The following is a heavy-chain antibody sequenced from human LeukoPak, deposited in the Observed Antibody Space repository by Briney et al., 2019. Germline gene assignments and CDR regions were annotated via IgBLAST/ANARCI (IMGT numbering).Heavy chain of an antibody. Sequence: SETLSLTCTVSGGSISSYYWSWLRQPPGKGLEWLGYIYYSGSTNYNPSLKSRVTISVDTSKNQFSLKLSSVTAADTAVYYCARATWLPVGLYYYDSSGYYYYFDSWGQGTLVTVSS. D-gene: IGHD3-22*01. J-gene: IGHJ4*02. CDR1: GGSISSYY. CDR2: IYYSGST. V-gene: IGHV4-59*01. CDR3: ARATWLPVGLYYYDSSGYYYYFDS.